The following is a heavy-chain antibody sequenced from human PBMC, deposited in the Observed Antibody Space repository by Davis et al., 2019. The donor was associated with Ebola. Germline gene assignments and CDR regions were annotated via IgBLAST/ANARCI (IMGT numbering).Heavy chain of an antibody. V-gene: IGHV3-23*01. CDR2: IGGTDGRT. J-gene: IGHJ4*02. CDR1: GFTFSSYW. CDR3: AKGGSSWSRFDS. D-gene: IGHD6-13*01. Sequence: GESLKISCAASGFTFSSYWMSWVRQAPGRGLEWVSGIGGTDGRTYYADSVKGRFTISRDNSKNTLYLQMNSLNTDDTATYYCAKGGSSWSRFDSWGQGTLVTVSS.